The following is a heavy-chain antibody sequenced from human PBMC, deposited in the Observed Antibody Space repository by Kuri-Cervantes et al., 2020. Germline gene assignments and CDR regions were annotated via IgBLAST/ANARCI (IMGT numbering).Heavy chain of an antibody. CDR3: AKSDSSGYYDWYIDL. Sequence: GESLKISCAASGFTFSSYAMSWVRQAPGKGLEWVSAISGSGGSTYYADSVKGRFTISRDNSKNTLYLQMNSLRAEDTAVYYCAKSDSSGYYDWYIDLWGRGTLVTVSS. J-gene: IGHJ2*01. CDR2: ISGSGGST. CDR1: GFTFSSYA. D-gene: IGHD3-22*01. V-gene: IGHV3-23*01.